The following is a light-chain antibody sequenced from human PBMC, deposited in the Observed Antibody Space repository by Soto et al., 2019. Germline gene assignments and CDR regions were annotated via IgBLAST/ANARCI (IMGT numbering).Light chain of an antibody. CDR3: QHYNNWPPYT. CDR1: QSVSSN. J-gene: IGKJ2*01. CDR2: GAS. V-gene: IGKV3-15*01. Sequence: EIVMTQSPATLSVSPGERATLSCRASQSVSSNLAWYQQKPGQAPTLLIYGASTRATGIPARFSGSGSGTECTLTITSLQSEDFAVYYCQHYNNWPPYTFGQGNKVDIK.